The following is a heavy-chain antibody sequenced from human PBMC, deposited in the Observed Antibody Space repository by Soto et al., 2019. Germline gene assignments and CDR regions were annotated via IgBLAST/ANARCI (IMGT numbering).Heavy chain of an antibody. V-gene: IGHV1-8*01. Sequence: QVQLVQSGAEVKKPGASVKVSCKASGYTFSSYDSNWVRQATGQGLEWMGWMNPKSGYTGYAQKFQGRVTMTRDTSISTAYMEVSSLRSEDTAIYYCARAYGDLDVWGQGTTVTVSS. D-gene: IGHD2-21*01. CDR3: ARAYGDLDV. CDR2: MNPKSGYT. J-gene: IGHJ6*02. CDR1: GYTFSSYD.